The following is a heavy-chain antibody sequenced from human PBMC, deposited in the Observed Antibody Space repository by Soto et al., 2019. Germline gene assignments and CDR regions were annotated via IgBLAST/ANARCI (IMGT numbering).Heavy chain of an antibody. CDR1: GFTFSDYD. CDR3: ANIPARRTTMSDY. D-gene: IGHD1-1*01. J-gene: IGHJ4*02. Sequence: EVQLLESGGGLVQPGGSLRLSCAASGFTFSDYDMTWVRQAPGKGLEWVSTISGSGANTYYADSVKGRFTISRDNSKNTLYLQMSGLRAEDTAVFYCANIPARRTTMSDYWGQGTPFTVSS. CDR2: ISGSGANT. V-gene: IGHV3-23*01.